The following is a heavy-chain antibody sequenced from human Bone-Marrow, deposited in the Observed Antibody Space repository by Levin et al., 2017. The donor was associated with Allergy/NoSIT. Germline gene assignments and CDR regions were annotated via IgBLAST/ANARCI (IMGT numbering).Heavy chain of an antibody. Sequence: GESLKISCAASGFMFSRYWMSWVRQAPGKGLECVANINQDGSETSYVDSVKGRFTISRDTAKNSLYLQMNSLRAEDTAVYYCARHSFWKLDYWGQGTLVTVSS. V-gene: IGHV3-7*01. CDR3: ARHSFWKLDY. CDR1: GFMFSRYW. D-gene: IGHD3-3*01. CDR2: INQDGSET. J-gene: IGHJ4*02.